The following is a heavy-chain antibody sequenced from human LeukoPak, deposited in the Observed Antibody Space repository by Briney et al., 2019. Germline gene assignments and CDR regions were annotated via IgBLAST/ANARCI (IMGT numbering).Heavy chain of an antibody. Sequence: GGSLRLSCAASGFTFSSYAMSWVRQAPGKGLEWVSAISGSGGSTYHADSVKGRFTISRDNSKNTLYLQMNSLRAEDTAVYYCAKDPGPYCSSTSCYGGYFDYWGQGTLVTVSS. D-gene: IGHD2-2*01. CDR3: AKDPGPYCSSTSCYGGYFDY. CDR2: ISGSGGST. V-gene: IGHV3-23*01. CDR1: GFTFSSYA. J-gene: IGHJ4*02.